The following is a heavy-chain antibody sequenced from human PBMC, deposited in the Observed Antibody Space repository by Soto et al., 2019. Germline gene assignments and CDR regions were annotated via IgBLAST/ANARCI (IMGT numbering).Heavy chain of an antibody. CDR1: GDSISSSNYF. V-gene: IGHV4-39*01. Sequence: TSETLSLTCTVSGDSISSSNYFWGWIRQPPGKGLEWIGTIFYSGSTYYNPSLKSRVTISVDTSKNQFSLKLTSVTAADTALYYCARVQQQLVFDYWGQGTLVTVSS. J-gene: IGHJ4*02. D-gene: IGHD6-13*01. CDR2: IFYSGST. CDR3: ARVQQQLVFDY.